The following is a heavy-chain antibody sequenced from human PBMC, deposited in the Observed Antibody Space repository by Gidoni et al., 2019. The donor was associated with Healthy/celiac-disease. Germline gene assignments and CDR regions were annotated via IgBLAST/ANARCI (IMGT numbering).Heavy chain of an antibody. CDR1: GGSISSGSYY. CDR2: IYTSGST. V-gene: IGHV4-61*02. J-gene: IGHJ3*02. CDR3: ARGGYYDSSGDAFDI. Sequence: QVQLQESGPGLVKPSQTLSLPCTVSGGSISSGSYYWSWIRQPAGKGLEWIGRIYTSGSTNYNPSLKSRVTISVDTSKNQFSLKLSSVTAADTAVYYCARGGYYDSSGDAFDIWGQGTMVTVSS. D-gene: IGHD3-22*01.